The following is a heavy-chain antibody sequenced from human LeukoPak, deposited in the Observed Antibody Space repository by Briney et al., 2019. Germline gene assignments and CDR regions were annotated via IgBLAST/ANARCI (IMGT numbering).Heavy chain of an antibody. V-gene: IGHV1-18*01. CDR3: AKGTYYDILTGYPKTEPNDY. CDR1: GYTFTSYG. J-gene: IGHJ4*02. Sequence: GASVKVSCKASGYTFTSYGISWVGQAPGQGLEWMGWISAYNGNTNYAQKLQGRVTMTTDTSTSTAYMELRSLRSDDTAVYYCAKGTYYDILTGYPKTEPNDYWGQGTLVTVSS. CDR2: ISAYNGNT. D-gene: IGHD3-9*01.